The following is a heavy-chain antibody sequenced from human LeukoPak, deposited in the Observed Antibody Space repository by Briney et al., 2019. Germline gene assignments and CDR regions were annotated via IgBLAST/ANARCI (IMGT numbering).Heavy chain of an antibody. V-gene: IGHV4-31*03. J-gene: IGHJ4*02. CDR2: IYYSGST. CDR3: ARRGYSSGWYDY. Sequence: PSETLSLTCTVSGGSISSGGYYWSWIRQHPGKGLEWIGYIYYSGSTYDNPSLKSRVTISVDTSKNQFSLKLSSVTAADTAVYYCARRGYSSGWYDYWGQGTLVTVSS. CDR1: GGSISSGGYY. D-gene: IGHD6-19*01.